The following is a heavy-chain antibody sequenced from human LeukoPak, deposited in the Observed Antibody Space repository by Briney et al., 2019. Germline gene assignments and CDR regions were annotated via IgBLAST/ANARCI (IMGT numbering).Heavy chain of an antibody. J-gene: IGHJ4*02. CDR2: ISSSSSYI. D-gene: IGHD3-10*01. CDR1: GFTFSSYS. Sequence: PGGSLRLSCAASGFTFSSYSMNWVRQAPGKGLEWVSSISSSSSYIYYADSVKGRFTISRDNAKNSLYLQMNSLRAEDTAVYYCARGLYGSGSYLRNWGQGTLVTVSS. V-gene: IGHV3-21*01. CDR3: ARGLYGSGSYLRN.